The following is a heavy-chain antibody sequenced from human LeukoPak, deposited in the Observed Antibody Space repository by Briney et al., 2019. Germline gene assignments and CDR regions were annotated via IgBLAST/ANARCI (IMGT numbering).Heavy chain of an antibody. CDR3: ARGCSSTGCYYYYYGMDV. CDR1: GYTFTSYG. J-gene: IGHJ6*02. V-gene: IGHV1-18*01. CDR2: ISAYNGNT. Sequence: ASVKVSCKASGYTFTSYGISWVRQAPGQGLEWMGWISAYNGNTNYAQKLQGRVTMTTDTSTSTAYMELRSLRSDDTAVYYCARGCSSTGCYYYYYGMDVWGQGTTVTVSS. D-gene: IGHD2-2*01.